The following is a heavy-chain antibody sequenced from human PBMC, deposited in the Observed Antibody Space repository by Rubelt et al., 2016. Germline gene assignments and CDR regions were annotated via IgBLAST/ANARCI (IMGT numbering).Heavy chain of an antibody. D-gene: IGHD1-26*01. J-gene: IGHJ4*02. CDR2: ISSSSSAI. Sequence: EVQLVESGGGLIQPGGSLRLSCAASGFTFSSYSMNWVRQAPGKGLEWVSYISSSSSAIYYADSVKGRFTISRDNAKNSLYLQMKSLRAEDTAVYYCATDPVEATTVRHFDNWGQGTLVTVSS. CDR3: ATDPVEATTVRHFDN. CDR1: GFTFSSYS. V-gene: IGHV3-48*04.